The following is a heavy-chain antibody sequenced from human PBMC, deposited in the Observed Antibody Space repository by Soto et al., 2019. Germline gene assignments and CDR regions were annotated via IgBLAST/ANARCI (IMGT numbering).Heavy chain of an antibody. CDR3: AWEREYFDTLTGYRSSYGMDV. CDR1: GFSLSTSGMC. CDR2: FDCDDDK. J-gene: IGHJ6*02. D-gene: IGHD3-9*01. Sequence: SGPTLVNPTQTLTLTFTFSGFSLSTSGMCMSWIRQPPGKALEWFSLFDCDDDKYYSTFLKTRLTISNDTSKYQVVLTMTNMDPVDTAMYYCAWEREYFDTLTGYRSSYGMDVWGQGTTVTVSS. V-gene: IGHV2-70*12.